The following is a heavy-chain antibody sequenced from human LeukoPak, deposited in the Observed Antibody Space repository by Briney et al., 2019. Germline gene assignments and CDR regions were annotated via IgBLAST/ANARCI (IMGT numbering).Heavy chain of an antibody. CDR3: ARDPFGYCSSTSCYGFDY. D-gene: IGHD2-2*01. J-gene: IGHJ4*02. CDR1: GYTFTGYY. Sequence: ASVKVSCKASGYTFTGYYMHWVRQAPGQGLEWMGWINSNSGGTNYAQKFQGRVTMTRDTSISTAYMELSKLRSDDTAVYYCARDPFGYCSSTSCYGFDYWGQGTLVTVSS. V-gene: IGHV1-2*02. CDR2: INSNSGGT.